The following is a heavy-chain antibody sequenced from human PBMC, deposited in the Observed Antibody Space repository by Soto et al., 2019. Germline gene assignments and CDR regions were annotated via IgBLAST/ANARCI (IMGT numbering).Heavy chain of an antibody. V-gene: IGHV3-30-3*01. D-gene: IGHD2-15*01. CDR3: ASHIVVVVAATPVI. J-gene: IGHJ3*02. CDR2: ISYDGSNK. Sequence: QVQLVESVGGVVQPGRSLRLSCAASGFTFSSYAMHWVRQAPGKGLEWVAVISYDGSNKYYADSVKGRFTISRDNSKNTLYLQMNSLRAEDTAVYYCASHIVVVVAATPVIWGQGTMVTVSS. CDR1: GFTFSSYA.